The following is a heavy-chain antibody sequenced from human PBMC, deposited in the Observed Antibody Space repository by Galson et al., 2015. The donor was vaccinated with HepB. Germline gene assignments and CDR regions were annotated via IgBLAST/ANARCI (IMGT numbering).Heavy chain of an antibody. CDR2: ISAYNGNT. Sequence: SVKVSCKASGYTFTSYGISWVRQAPGQGLEWMGWISAYNGNTNYAQKLQGRVTMTTDTSTSTAYMELRSLRSDDTAVYYCARARCSSTSCGGPPFDPWGQGTLVTVSS. CDR3: ARARCSSTSCGGPPFDP. CDR1: GYTFTSYG. J-gene: IGHJ5*02. D-gene: IGHD2-2*01. V-gene: IGHV1-18*01.